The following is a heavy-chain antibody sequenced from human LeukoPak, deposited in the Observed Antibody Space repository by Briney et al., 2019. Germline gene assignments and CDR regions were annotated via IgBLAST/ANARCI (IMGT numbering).Heavy chain of an antibody. CDR1: GGTFSSYA. V-gene: IGHV1-69*05. D-gene: IGHD3-3*01. J-gene: IGHJ4*02. Sequence: ASVKVSCKASGGTFSSYAISWVRQAPGQGLEWMGGIIPIFGTANYAQKFQGRVTITTDDSTSTAYMELSSLRSEDTAVYYCATSTPTIFGLYYFDYWGQGTLVTVSS. CDR3: ATSTPTIFGLYYFDY. CDR2: IIPIFGTA.